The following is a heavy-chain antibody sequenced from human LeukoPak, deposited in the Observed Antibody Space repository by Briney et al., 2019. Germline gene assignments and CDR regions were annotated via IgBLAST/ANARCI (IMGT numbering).Heavy chain of an antibody. CDR3: AKDQGIQLWLKYFQH. CDR2: ISGSGGTT. V-gene: IGHV3-23*01. CDR1: KFTFSNYA. J-gene: IGHJ1*01. Sequence: GGSLRLSCAASKFTFSNYAMTRVRQAPGKGLEWVSAISGSGGTTLYADSVKGRFTISRDNSKSTLYLQMNSLRAEDTAVHYCAKDQGIQLWLKYFQHWGQGTLVTVSS. D-gene: IGHD5-18*01.